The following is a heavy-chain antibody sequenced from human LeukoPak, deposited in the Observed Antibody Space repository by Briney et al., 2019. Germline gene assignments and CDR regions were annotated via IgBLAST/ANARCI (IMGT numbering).Heavy chain of an antibody. D-gene: IGHD1-26*01. CDR1: GGSISSSSYY. Sequence: SEPLSLTCTVSGGSISSSSYYWGWIRQPPRKGLEWIGSIYYSGSSYYTPCLKSRVTISVDTSENQFSLKLSSVTAADTAVYYCARHTYSGRPRGYFDYWGQGTLVTASS. CDR3: ARHTYSGRPRGYFDY. J-gene: IGHJ4*02. CDR2: IYYSGSS. V-gene: IGHV4-39*01.